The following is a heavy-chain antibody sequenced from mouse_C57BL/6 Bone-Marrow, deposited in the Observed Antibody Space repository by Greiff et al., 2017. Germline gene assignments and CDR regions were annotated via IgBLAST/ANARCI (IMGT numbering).Heavy chain of an antibody. V-gene: IGHV1-81*01. Sequence: VQLQQSGAELARPGASVKLSCKASGYTFTSSGISWVKQRTGQGLEWIGEIYPRSGNTYYNEKFKGKATLTADKSSSTAYMELRSLTSEDSAVYFCARWGSIYYGNFYFEYWGKGTTLTVSS. CDR3: ARWGSIYYGNFYFEY. CDR1: GYTFTSSG. CDR2: IYPRSGNT. D-gene: IGHD2-1*01. J-gene: IGHJ2*01.